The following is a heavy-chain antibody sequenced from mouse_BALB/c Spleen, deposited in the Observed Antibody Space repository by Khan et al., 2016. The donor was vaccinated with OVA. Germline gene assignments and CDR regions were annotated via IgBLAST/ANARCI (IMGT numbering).Heavy chain of an antibody. Sequence: QVQLQQSGAELVRPGASVKLSCKASGYTFTSYWINWVKQRPGQGLEWIGNIYPSDTYTNYNQNFKDKATLTVDKSSSTAYMLLTSPTSEDSAVYYCTRSIYYYGSSFDYWGQGTTLTVSS. D-gene: IGHD1-1*01. V-gene: IGHV1-69*02. CDR1: GYTFTSYW. CDR3: TRSIYYYGSSFDY. J-gene: IGHJ2*01. CDR2: IYPSDTYT.